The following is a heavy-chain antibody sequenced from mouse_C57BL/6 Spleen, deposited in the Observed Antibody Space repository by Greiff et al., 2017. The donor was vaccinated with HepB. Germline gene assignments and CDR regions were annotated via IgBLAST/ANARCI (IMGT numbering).Heavy chain of an antibody. CDR2: IYPRSGNT. V-gene: IGHV1-81*01. CDR3: AREDDDGYLGAMDY. J-gene: IGHJ4*01. CDR1: GYTFTSYG. D-gene: IGHD2-3*01. Sequence: VQLQQSGAELARPGASVKLSCKASGYTFTSYGISWVKQRTGQGLEWIGEIYPRSGNTYYNEKFKGKATLTADKSSSTAYMELRSLTSEDSAVYFCAREDDDGYLGAMDYWGQGTSVTVAS.